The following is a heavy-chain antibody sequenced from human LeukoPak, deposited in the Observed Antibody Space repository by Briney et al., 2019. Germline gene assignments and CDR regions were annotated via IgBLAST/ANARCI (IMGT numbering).Heavy chain of an antibody. Sequence: GGSLRLSCAASGFTFSSHAVHWVRQAPGKGLEWVAISFDGSKKYYADSVKGRFTISRDNSKNTLFLQLSSLRTEDTAVYYCTRGTGYDLALDYWRQGALVTVSS. CDR1: GFTFSSHA. D-gene: IGHD5-12*01. CDR3: TRGTGYDLALDY. J-gene: IGHJ4*02. V-gene: IGHV3-30*04. CDR2: ISFDGSKK.